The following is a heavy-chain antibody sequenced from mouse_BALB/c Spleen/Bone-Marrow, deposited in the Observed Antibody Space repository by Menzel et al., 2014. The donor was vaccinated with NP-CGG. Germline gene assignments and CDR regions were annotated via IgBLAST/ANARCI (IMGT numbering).Heavy chain of an antibody. V-gene: IGHV2-6-1*01. CDR1: GFSLTSYG. J-gene: IGHJ2*02. CDR2: IWNDGST. CDR3: AKHGGGYFDY. Sequence: VQLQQSGPGLVAPSQSLSITCPISGFSLTSYGVHWVRQPPGKGLEWLTVIWNDGSTTYNSALKSRLTISKDNSKSQVFLKMNSLQTDDTGMYYCAKHGGGYFDYWGQGTSLTVSS.